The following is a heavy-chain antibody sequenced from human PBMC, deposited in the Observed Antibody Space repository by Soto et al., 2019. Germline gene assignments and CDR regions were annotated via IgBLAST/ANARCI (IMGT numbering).Heavy chain of an antibody. CDR2: ISSGSGTT. CDR3: AKIGTYLRMAV. J-gene: IGHJ6*02. CDR1: GFTFSSYS. V-gene: IGHV3-48*01. D-gene: IGHD3-10*01. Sequence: EVQLVESGGGFVQPGGSLSLSCAVSGFTFSSYSMNWVRQAPGKGLEWVSYISSGSGTTYYADSVKGRFSISRDNANNSLYLQLNSLRVEDTAVYYCAKIGTYLRMAVWGPGNTLTVSS.